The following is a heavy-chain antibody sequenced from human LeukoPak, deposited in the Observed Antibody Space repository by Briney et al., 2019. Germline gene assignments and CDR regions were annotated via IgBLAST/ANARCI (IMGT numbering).Heavy chain of an antibody. V-gene: IGHV1-18*01. D-gene: IGHD7-27*01. CDR1: GYTFTSYG. CDR2: ISAYNGNT. J-gene: IGHJ3*02. Sequence: ASVKVSCKASGYTFTSYGISWVRQAPGQGLEWMGWISAYNGNTNYAQKLQGRVTMTTDTSTSTAYMELSSLRSEDTAVYYCARAGTNWGSRKDFDIWGQGTMVTVSS. CDR3: ARAGTNWGSRKDFDI.